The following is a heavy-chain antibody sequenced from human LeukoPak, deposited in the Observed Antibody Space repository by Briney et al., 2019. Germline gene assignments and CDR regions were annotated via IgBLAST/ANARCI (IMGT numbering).Heavy chain of an antibody. Sequence: GGSLRLSCAASGFTFSNYAMSWVRQAPGMGLEWVSIISTSGGGTYYADSVKGRFTISRDNAKNSLYLQMDSLRAEDTAVYYCATDSPETAAFDYWGQETLVTVSS. CDR3: ATDSPETAAFDY. CDR1: GFTFSNYA. CDR2: ISTSGGGT. J-gene: IGHJ4*02. V-gene: IGHV3-23*01. D-gene: IGHD1-1*01.